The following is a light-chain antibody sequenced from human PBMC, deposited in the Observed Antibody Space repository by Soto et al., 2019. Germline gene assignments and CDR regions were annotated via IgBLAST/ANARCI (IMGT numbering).Light chain of an antibody. Sequence: EIVLTQSPGTLSLSPGERATLSCRASQSVSSSYLAWYQQKPSQAPRLLIYGASSRATGIPDRFSGSGSGIDFTLTISRLEPEDFAVYYCQQYGSSPTFGQGTKLEIK. CDR1: QSVSSSY. J-gene: IGKJ2*01. V-gene: IGKV3-20*01. CDR3: QQYGSSPT. CDR2: GAS.